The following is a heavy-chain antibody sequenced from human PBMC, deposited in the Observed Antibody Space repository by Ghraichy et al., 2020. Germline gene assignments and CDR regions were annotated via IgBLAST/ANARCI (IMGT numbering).Heavy chain of an antibody. V-gene: IGHV3-11*01. CDR1: GFSFSDYY. CDR2: ISPSGITI. Sequence: GGSLRLSCAASGFSFSDYYMTWIRQAPGKGLEWVLYISPSGITIYYADSVKGRFTISRDNAKKSLFLQMNSLRADDTAVYYCAREVAGSGGYWGQGTLVTVSS. D-gene: IGHD6-19*01. CDR3: AREVAGSGGY. J-gene: IGHJ4*02.